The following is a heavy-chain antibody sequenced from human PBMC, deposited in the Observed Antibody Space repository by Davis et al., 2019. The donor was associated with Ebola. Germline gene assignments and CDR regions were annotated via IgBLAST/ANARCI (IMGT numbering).Heavy chain of an antibody. D-gene: IGHD6-6*01. CDR3: ARASSSSLPDDY. CDR2: INHSGST. J-gene: IGHJ4*02. Sequence: PSETLSLTCAVYGGSFSGYYWSWIRQPPGKGLEWIGEINHSGSTNYNPSLKSRVTISVDTSKNQFSLKLSSVTAADTAVYYCARASSSSLPDDYWGQGTLVTVSS. V-gene: IGHV4-34*01. CDR1: GGSFSGYY.